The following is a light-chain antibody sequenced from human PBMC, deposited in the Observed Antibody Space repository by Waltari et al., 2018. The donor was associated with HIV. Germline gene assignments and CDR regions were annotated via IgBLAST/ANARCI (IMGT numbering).Light chain of an antibody. CDR3: SAWDVSLNGVV. CDR1: SSNTGSRS. CDR2: TND. Sequence: QSVLTQPPSASGNPGQRVTLACSGTSSNTGSRSLTWYQHFPGTAPKLLIFTNDQRPSGVPDRFSASKSGTSASLSISGLHSGDEGVYYCSAWDVSLNGVVFGGGTKLTVL. V-gene: IGLV1-44*01. J-gene: IGLJ2*01.